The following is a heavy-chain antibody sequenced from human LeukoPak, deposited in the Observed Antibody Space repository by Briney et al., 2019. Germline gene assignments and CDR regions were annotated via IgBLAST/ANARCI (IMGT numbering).Heavy chain of an antibody. D-gene: IGHD3-3*01. CDR1: GGSISSYY. J-gene: IGHJ6*03. Sequence: PSETLSLTCTVSGGSISSYYWSWIRQPAGKGLEWIGRIYTSGSTNYNPSLKSRVTMSVDTSKNQFSLKLSSVTAADTAVYYCARETITTLGYYYYMDVWGKGTTVTISS. CDR2: IYTSGST. CDR3: ARETITTLGYYYYMDV. V-gene: IGHV4-4*07.